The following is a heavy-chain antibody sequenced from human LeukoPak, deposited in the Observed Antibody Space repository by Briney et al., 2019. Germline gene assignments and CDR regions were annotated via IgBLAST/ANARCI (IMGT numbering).Heavy chain of an antibody. V-gene: IGHV1-2*02. D-gene: IGHD6-19*01. Sequence: ASVKVSCKASGYTFTGYYMHWVRQAPGQGLEWMGWINPNSGGTNYAQKFLGRVTMTRDTSISTAYMELSRLRSDDTAVYYCARGPAVAGTLYYYGMDVWGQGTTVTVSS. CDR2: INPNSGGT. J-gene: IGHJ6*02. CDR3: ARGPAVAGTLYYYGMDV. CDR1: GYTFTGYY.